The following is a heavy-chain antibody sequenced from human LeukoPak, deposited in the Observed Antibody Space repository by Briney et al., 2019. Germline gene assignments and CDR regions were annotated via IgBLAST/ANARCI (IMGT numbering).Heavy chain of an antibody. CDR2: TYYGSKWYN. D-gene: IGHD5-24*01. Sequence: SQTLSLTCAISGDRVYSNSAAWNWITQSPSRVLEWLGRTYYGSKWYNDYAVSVKSRITINPDTSKNQFSLRLNSVTPEEASVYYCVRGLLQFGFDYWGQGTLVSVSS. J-gene: IGHJ4*02. CDR1: GDRVYSNSAA. CDR3: VRGLLQFGFDY. V-gene: IGHV6-1*01.